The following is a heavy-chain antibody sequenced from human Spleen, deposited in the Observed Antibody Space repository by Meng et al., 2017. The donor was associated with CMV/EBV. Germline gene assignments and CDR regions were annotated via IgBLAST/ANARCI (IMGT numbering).Heavy chain of an antibody. J-gene: IGHJ5*02. Sequence: GNYWSWLRQPPGKGLEWIGEINHSGDTKYTPSLKSRVTISVDTSKNQFSLKLKSVTAADTAVYYCARGRITMVRGLIVSGRNWFDPWGQGTLVTVSS. CDR3: ARGRITMVRGLIVSGRNWFDP. CDR2: INHSGDT. CDR1: GNY. D-gene: IGHD3-10*01. V-gene: IGHV4-34*01.